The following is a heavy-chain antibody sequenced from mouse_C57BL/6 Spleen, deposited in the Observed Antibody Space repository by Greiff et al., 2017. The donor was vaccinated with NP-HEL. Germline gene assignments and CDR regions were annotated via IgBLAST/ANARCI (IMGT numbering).Heavy chain of an antibody. J-gene: IGHJ2*01. CDR2: IYPRSGNT. D-gene: IGHD2-4*01. CDR1: GYTFTSYG. V-gene: IGHV1-81*01. CDR3: ARIVYDYATGLDY. Sequence: QVQLKQSGAELARPGASVKLSCKASGYTFTSYGISWVKQRTGQGLEWIGEIYPRSGNTYYNEKFKGKATLTADKSSSTAYMELRSLTSEDSAVYFCARIVYDYATGLDYWGQGTTLTVAS.